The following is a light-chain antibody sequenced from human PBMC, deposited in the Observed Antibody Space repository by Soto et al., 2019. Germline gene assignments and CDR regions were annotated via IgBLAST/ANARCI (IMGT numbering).Light chain of an antibody. J-gene: IGLJ1*01. Sequence: QSVLTQPPSASGSPGQSVTISSTGTSSDVGGYDYVSWYQQHPGKAPKLMIYEVTKRPSGVPDRFSGSKSGNTASLTVSGLQAEDEADYYCSSYAGSNNFVFGTGTKVTGL. V-gene: IGLV2-8*01. CDR1: SSDVGGYDY. CDR3: SSYAGSNNFV. CDR2: EVT.